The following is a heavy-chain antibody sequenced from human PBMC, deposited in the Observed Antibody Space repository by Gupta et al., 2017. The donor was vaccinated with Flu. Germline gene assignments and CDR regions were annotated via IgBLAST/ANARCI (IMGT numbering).Heavy chain of an antibody. V-gene: IGHV3-21*01. Sequence: GFTFSDHNINWVGTAPGKGLEWGSCMSTSSSFIYYADAGKGRFTISRDNAKNSRYMQMNSLRAEDTAVYYCVVDYSHGVDGWGQGTTGTVAS. CDR2: MSTSSSFI. J-gene: IGHJ6*02. CDR3: VVDYSHGVDG. CDR1: GFTFSDHN.